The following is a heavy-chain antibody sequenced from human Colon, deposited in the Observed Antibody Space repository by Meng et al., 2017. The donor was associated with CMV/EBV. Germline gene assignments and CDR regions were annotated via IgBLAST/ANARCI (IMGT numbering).Heavy chain of an antibody. CDR1: GFTFSSYE. Sequence: RGSLRLSCAASGFTFSSYEMNWVRQAPGMGLEWVSYIGSDGTTIYYADSVRGRFTISRDNAKKSLYLLMNSLRAEDTAVYYCANSRGEYFQRWGQGTLVTVSS. J-gene: IGHJ1*01. CDR3: ANSRGEYFQR. D-gene: IGHD3-10*01. CDR2: IGSDGTTI. V-gene: IGHV3-48*03.